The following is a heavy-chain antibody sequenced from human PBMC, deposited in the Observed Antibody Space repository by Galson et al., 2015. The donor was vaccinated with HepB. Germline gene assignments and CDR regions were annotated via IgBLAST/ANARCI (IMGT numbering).Heavy chain of an antibody. J-gene: IGHJ6*02. D-gene: IGHD6-13*01. Sequence: PALVKPTQTLTLTCTFSGFSLSTSGMRVSWIRQPPGKALEWLARIDWDDDKFYSTSLKTRLTISKDTSKNQVVLTMTNMDPVDTATYYCAREGPQYSSSYYYGMDVWGQGTTVTVSS. CDR3: AREGPQYSSSYYYGMDV. V-gene: IGHV2-70*04. CDR2: IDWDDDK. CDR1: GFSLSTSGMR.